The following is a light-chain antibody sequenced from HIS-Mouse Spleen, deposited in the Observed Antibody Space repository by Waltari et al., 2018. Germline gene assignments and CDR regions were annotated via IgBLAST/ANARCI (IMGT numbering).Light chain of an antibody. CDR1: PHDVARDNY. CDR3: SSYTSSSPL. Sequence: QSALTQPASVSGSPGPSVTIPCPGTPHDVARDNYVSWYQHHPGKAPKLMIYDVSNRPSGVSNRFSGSKSGNTASLTISGLQAEDEADYYCSSYTSSSPLFGGGTKLTVL. V-gene: IGLV2-14*03. CDR2: DVS. J-gene: IGLJ2*01.